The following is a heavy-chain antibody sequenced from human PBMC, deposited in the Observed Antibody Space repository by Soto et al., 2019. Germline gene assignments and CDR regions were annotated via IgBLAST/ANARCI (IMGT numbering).Heavy chain of an antibody. CDR3: ARLGNVLRYSGGWFDP. J-gene: IGHJ5*02. CDR2: IYYSGST. Sequence: PSEXLSLTCTVSGGSISSSSYYWGWIRQPPGKGLEWIGSIYYSGSTYYNPSLKSRVTISVDTSKNQFSLKLSSVTAADTAVYYCARLGNVLRYSGGWFDPWGQGTLVTVSS. V-gene: IGHV4-39*01. CDR1: GGSISSSSYY. D-gene: IGHD3-9*01.